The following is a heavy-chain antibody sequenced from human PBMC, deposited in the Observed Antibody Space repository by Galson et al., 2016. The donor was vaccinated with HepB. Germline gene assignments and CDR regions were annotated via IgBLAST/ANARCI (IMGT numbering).Heavy chain of an antibody. V-gene: IGHV3-30*04. J-gene: IGHJ4*02. CDR2: TSYDGSNR. CDR3: AGGQWRGPFDY. CDR1: GLTFSTFA. Sequence: SLRLSCAASGLTFSTFAMHWVRQAPGKGLEWVAVTSYDGSNRQYADSVKGRFSISRDFSKNTLYLQLNSLRPNDTAIYYCAGGQWRGPFDYWGQGTLVTVSS. D-gene: IGHD6-19*01.